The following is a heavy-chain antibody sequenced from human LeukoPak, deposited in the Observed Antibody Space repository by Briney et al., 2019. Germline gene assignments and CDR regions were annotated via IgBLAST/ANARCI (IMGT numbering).Heavy chain of an antibody. CDR1: GFTFSSYS. D-gene: IGHD6-13*01. V-gene: IGHV3-21*01. Sequence: PGGSLRLSCAASGFTFSSYSMNWVRQAPGKGLEWVSSISSSSSYIYYADSVKGRFTISRDNAKNSLYLQMSSLRAEDTAVYYCARSQVAAADYFDYWGQGTLVTVSS. J-gene: IGHJ4*02. CDR3: ARSQVAAADYFDY. CDR2: ISSSSSYI.